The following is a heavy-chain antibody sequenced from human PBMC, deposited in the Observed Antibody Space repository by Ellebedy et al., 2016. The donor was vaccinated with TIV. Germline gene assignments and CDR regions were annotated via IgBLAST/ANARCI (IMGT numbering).Heavy chain of an antibody. CDR1: GFTFSSYG. J-gene: IGHJ6*02. Sequence: GESLKISXAASGFTFSSYGMHWVRQAPGKGLEWVANIKQDGSEKYYVDSVKGRFTISRDNAKNSLYLQMNSLRAEDTAVYYCARDRQWLVLGAGMDVWGQGTTVTVSS. V-gene: IGHV3-7*01. CDR3: ARDRQWLVLGAGMDV. D-gene: IGHD6-19*01. CDR2: IKQDGSEK.